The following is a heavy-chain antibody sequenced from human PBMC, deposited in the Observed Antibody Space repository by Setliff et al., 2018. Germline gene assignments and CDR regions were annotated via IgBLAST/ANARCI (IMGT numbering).Heavy chain of an antibody. CDR2: MYYSGST. CDR1: GGSISSSSYY. J-gene: IGHJ4*02. D-gene: IGHD2-15*01. CDR3: ARGGTFRYFDF. Sequence: SETLSLTCTVSGGSISSSSYYWGWIRQPPGKGLEWIGSMYYSGSTYYNPSLKSRVTISVDTSKNQFSLKLSSVTAADTAVYYCARGGTFRYFDFWGQGAPVTVSS. V-gene: IGHV4-39*01.